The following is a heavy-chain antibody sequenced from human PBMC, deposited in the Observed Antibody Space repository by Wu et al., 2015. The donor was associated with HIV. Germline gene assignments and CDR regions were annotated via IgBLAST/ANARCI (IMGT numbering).Heavy chain of an antibody. Sequence: QVQLQESGPGLVKPSQTLSLTCNVSGNSISSGDYYWSWIRQPPGKGLEWIGYIYYSGSTYYSPSLKSRVTISIDTSKTQFSLKLSSATDVDTAVYYCAREYRGGSFPRGHYFDSWGQGTLVTVSS. CDR1: GNSISSGDYY. D-gene: IGHD1-26*01. J-gene: IGHJ4*02. CDR3: AREYRGGSFPRGHYFDS. V-gene: IGHV4-30-4*08. CDR2: IYYSGST.